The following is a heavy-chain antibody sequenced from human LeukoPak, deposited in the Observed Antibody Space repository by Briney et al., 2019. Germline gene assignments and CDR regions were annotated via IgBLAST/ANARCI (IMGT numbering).Heavy chain of an antibody. D-gene: IGHD3-22*01. Sequence: ASVKVSCKASGYTFTAYYMHWVRQAPGQGLEWMGWINPNSGGTNYAQKFQGRVTITADESTSTAYMELSSLRSEDTAVYYCARGRDSSGYYPRWGYYYMDVWGKGTTVTISS. J-gene: IGHJ6*03. CDR3: ARGRDSSGYYPRWGYYYMDV. CDR1: GYTFTAYY. CDR2: INPNSGGT. V-gene: IGHV1-2*02.